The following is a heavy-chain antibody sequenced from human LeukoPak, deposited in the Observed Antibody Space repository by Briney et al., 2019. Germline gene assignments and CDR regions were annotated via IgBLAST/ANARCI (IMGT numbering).Heavy chain of an antibody. V-gene: IGHV3-11*04. CDR1: GFTFSDYY. CDR3: ARRARYCSSTSCPPGRGMDV. CDR2: ISSSGSTI. Sequence: GGSLRLSCAASGFTFSDYYMSWIRQAPGKGLEWVSYISSSGSTIYYADSVKGRFTISRDNAKNSLYLQMNSLRAEDTAVYYCARRARYCSSTSCPPGRGMDVWGKGTTVTVSS. D-gene: IGHD2-2*01. J-gene: IGHJ6*04.